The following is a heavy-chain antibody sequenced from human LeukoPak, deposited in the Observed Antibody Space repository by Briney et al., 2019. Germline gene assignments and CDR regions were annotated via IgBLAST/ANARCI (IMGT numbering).Heavy chain of an antibody. CDR1: GGSFSGYY. V-gene: IGHV4-34*01. CDR2: INHSGST. D-gene: IGHD3-22*01. J-gene: IGHJ4*02. Sequence: SETLSLTCAVYGGSFSGYYWSWIRQPPGKGLEWIGEINHSGSTNYNPSLKSRVTISVDTSKNQFSLKLSSVTAADTAVYYCASRFRGSGYYYGSDYWGQGTLVTVSS. CDR3: ASRFRGSGYYYGSDY.